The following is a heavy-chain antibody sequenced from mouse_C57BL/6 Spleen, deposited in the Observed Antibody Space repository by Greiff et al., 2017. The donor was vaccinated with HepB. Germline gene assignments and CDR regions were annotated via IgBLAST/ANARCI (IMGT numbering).Heavy chain of an antibody. V-gene: IGHV5-4*01. J-gene: IGHJ4*01. CDR3: AREGYDYDNSGDYYAMDY. D-gene: IGHD2-4*01. CDR2: ISDGGSYT. CDR1: GFTFSSYA. Sequence: EVKLMESGGGLVKPGGSLKLSCAASGFTFSSYAMSWVRQTPEKRLEWVATISDGGSYTYYPDNVKGRFTISRDNAKNNLYRQMSHLKSEDTAMYYCAREGYDYDNSGDYYAMDYWGQGTSVTVSS.